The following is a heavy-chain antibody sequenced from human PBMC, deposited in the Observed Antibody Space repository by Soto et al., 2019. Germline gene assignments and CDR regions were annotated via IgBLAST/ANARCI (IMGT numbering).Heavy chain of an antibody. J-gene: IGHJ6*04. CDR1: GGTFSSYA. CDR2: IIPIFGTA. D-gene: IGHD5-18*01. CDR3: ARGAGYSYGYYYYGMDV. Sequence: SVKGSCKAAGGTFSSYAIGWVRQAPGQGLEWMGGIIPIFGTANYAQKFQGRVTITADESTSTAYMELSSLRSEDTAVYYCARGAGYSYGYYYYGMDVWGKGTTVTVSS. V-gene: IGHV1-69*13.